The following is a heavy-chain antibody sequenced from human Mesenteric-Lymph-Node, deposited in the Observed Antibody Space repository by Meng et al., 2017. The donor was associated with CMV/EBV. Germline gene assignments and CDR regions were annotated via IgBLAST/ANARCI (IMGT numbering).Heavy chain of an antibody. V-gene: IGHV4-59*12. D-gene: IGHD2-15*01. CDR3: ARDTDRYCSGGSCYSDGMDV. CDR2: IYYGGST. CDR1: GGSISNYC. J-gene: IGHJ6*02. Sequence: GSLRLSCNVSGGSISNYCWSWIRQSPEKGLEWIGYIYYGGSTDYNPPLESRVTISVDTSKNQFSLKLSSVTAADTAVYYCARDTDRYCSGGSCYSDGMDVWGQGTTVTVS.